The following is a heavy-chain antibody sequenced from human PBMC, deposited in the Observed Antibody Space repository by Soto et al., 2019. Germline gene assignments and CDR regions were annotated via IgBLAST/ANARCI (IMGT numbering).Heavy chain of an antibody. CDR2: IYYSGST. CDR1: GGSISSYY. J-gene: IGHJ4*02. Sequence: QVQLQESGPGLVKPSETLSLTCTVSGGSISSYYWSWLRQPPGKGLEWIGYIYYSGSTNYNPSLSSRVTISVDTSKNQFSLKLSSVTAADTAVYYCARALAAAGPYDYWGQGTLVTVSS. V-gene: IGHV4-59*01. D-gene: IGHD6-13*01. CDR3: ARALAAAGPYDY.